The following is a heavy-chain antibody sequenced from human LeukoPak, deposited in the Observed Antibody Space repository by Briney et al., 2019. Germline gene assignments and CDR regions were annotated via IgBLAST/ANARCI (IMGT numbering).Heavy chain of an antibody. CDR1: GGSTSSGSYY. CDR3: ATNRAEL. CDR2: VYTSGST. V-gene: IGHV4-61*02. J-gene: IGHJ2*01. Sequence: SETLSLTCTVSGGSTSSGSYYRSWIRQPAGKGLEWIGRVYTSGSTNYNPSLRSRITIPLDTSKNQFSLKLNSVTAADTAVYYCATNRAELWGRGTLVTVSP. D-gene: IGHD2-2*01.